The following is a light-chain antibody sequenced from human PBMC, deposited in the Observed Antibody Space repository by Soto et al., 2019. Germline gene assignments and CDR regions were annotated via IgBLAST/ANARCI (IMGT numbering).Light chain of an antibody. V-gene: IGKV3-20*01. CDR2: GAS. CDR3: QQYGSSPRT. J-gene: IGKJ1*01. CDR1: QSVSSSS. Sequence: IVLTQSPGTLSLSPGERATLSCRASQSVSSSSLAWYQQKPGQAPRLLIYGASSRATGFPDRFSGSGSGTDFTLTISRLEPEDFAVYYCQQYGSSPRTFGQGTRWISN.